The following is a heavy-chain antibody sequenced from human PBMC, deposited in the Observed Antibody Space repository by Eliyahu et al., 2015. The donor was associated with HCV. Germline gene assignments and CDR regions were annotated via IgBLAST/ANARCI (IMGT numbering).Heavy chain of an antibody. J-gene: IGHJ5*02. CDR2: VYPGDSDV. CDR1: GYSFSSFW. CDR3: ARHGLAVVSYNWFGL. V-gene: IGHV5-51*01. Sequence: VQLVQPGSEMKKPGESLKISCKGSGYSFSSFWIGWVRQXPGKGLQGMGSVYPGDSDVTYSPSFRGQVTISADRASNTAYLQWSSLKASDAATYYCARHGLAVVSYNWFGLWGQGTRVTVSS. D-gene: IGHD2-8*02.